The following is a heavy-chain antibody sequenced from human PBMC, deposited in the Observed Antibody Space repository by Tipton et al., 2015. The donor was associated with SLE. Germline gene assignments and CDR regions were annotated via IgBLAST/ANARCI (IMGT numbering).Heavy chain of an antibody. CDR3: ARVSLSSGWYVLWYFDL. J-gene: IGHJ2*01. D-gene: IGHD6-19*01. CDR2: IYHSGNT. V-gene: IGHV4-30-4*01. CDR1: GGSISSGDYY. Sequence: TLSLTCTVSGGSISSGDYYWSWIRQPPGKGLEWIGEIYHSGNTNYNPSLKSRVTISVDKSKNQLSLKLSPVTAADTAVYYCARVSLSSGWYVLWYFDLWGRGTLVTVSS.